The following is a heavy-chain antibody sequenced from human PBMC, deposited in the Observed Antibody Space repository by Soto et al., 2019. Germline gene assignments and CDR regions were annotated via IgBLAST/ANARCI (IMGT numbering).Heavy chain of an antibody. CDR2: IFPRDSDT. V-gene: IGHV5-51*01. Sequence: GESLKISCKGSAYTFTRYWIGWVRQMPGKGLEWMGIIFPRDSDTRYSPSFQGQVTISVDMSISTAYLQWSSLKASDTAVYYCARSFYDSSGLKSSVTPGLRFYSDYWGQGTLVTVSS. D-gene: IGHD3-22*01. CDR1: AYTFTRYW. CDR3: ARSFYDSSGLKSSVTPGLRFYSDY. J-gene: IGHJ4*02.